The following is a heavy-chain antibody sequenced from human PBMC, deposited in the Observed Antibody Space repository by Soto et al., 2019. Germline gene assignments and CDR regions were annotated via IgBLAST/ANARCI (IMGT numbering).Heavy chain of an antibody. Sequence: DVHLVESGGGLIQPGESLRLSCAAFGLTVSGKKYVAWVRQAPGKGLEWVSALYDVDGTYYPDSVKGRFTTSIDSAKTTVYLQMNGLRPDDTAVYYCASWHEREHAYDVWGQGTTVTVSS. D-gene: IGHD1-1*01. CDR1: GLTVSGKKY. J-gene: IGHJ3*01. CDR2: LYDVDGT. CDR3: ASWHEREHAYDV. V-gene: IGHV3-53*01.